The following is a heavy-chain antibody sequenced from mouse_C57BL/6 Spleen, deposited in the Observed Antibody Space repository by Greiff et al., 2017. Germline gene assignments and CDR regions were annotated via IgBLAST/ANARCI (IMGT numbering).Heavy chain of an antibody. Sequence: EVKLVESGGGLVKPGGSLKLSCAASGFTFSSYAMSWVRQTPEKRLEWVATISDGGSYTYYPDNVKGRFTISRDNAKNNLYLQMSHLKSEDTAMYYCARYYYGSSAWFAYWGQGTLVTVSA. CDR1: GFTFSSYA. J-gene: IGHJ3*01. CDR2: ISDGGSYT. CDR3: ARYYYGSSAWFAY. D-gene: IGHD1-1*01. V-gene: IGHV5-4*03.